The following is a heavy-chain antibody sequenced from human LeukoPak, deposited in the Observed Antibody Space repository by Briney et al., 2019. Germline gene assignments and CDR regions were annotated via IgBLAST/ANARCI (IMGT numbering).Heavy chain of an antibody. CDR3: ARGVFGVVIIGDYFALDY. V-gene: IGHV4-39*07. J-gene: IGHJ4*02. CDR2: ISYSGTN. D-gene: IGHD3-3*01. CDR1: GGSVSSSNYY. Sequence: PSETLSLTCTVSGGSVSSSNYYWGWIRQPPGKGLEWIGSISYSGTNYNNPSLKSRVTISVDTSKNQFSLKLSSVTAADTAVYYCARGVFGVVIIGDYFALDYWGQGTLVTVSS.